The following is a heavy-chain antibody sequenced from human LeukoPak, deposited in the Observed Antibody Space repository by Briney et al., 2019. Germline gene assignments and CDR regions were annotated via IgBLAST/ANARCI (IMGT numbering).Heavy chain of an antibody. D-gene: IGHD2-2*02. Sequence: ASVKVSCKASGYTFTSYYMHWVRQAPGQGLEWMGIINPSGGSTSYAQKFQGRVTMTRDTSTSTVYMELSRLRSDDTAVYYCARDPYCSSTSCYTPFDYWGQGTLVTVSS. V-gene: IGHV1-46*01. J-gene: IGHJ4*02. CDR3: ARDPYCSSTSCYTPFDY. CDR1: GYTFTSYY. CDR2: INPSGGST.